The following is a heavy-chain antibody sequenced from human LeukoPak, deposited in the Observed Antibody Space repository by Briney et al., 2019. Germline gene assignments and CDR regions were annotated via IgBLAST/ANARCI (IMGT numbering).Heavy chain of an antibody. Sequence: GGSLRLSCAASGFTFSNSAMSWVRQAPGKGLDWVSAINGDGGRTYHADSVKGRFTISRDNSKNTLYLQMNSLRVEDTAVYYCAKHIKGTNYYYYGMGAWGQGTTVTVSS. CDR2: INGDGGRT. V-gene: IGHV3-23*01. CDR3: AKHIKGTNYYYYGMGA. J-gene: IGHJ6*02. D-gene: IGHD1-14*01. CDR1: GFTFSNSA.